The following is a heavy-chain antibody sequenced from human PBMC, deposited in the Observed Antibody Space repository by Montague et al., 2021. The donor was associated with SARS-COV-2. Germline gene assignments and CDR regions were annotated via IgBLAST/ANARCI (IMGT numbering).Heavy chain of an antibody. Sequence: TLSLTCTVSGGSINSGGYYWSWIRQHPGKGLEWIGYIYYSGSTYYNPSLKSRLTISVDTSKNQFSLKLSSVTAADTAVYYCARVHFVSSGWYPDAFDTWGQGAMVTVSS. CDR1: GGSINSGGYY. D-gene: IGHD6-19*01. CDR2: IYYSGST. J-gene: IGHJ3*02. V-gene: IGHV4-31*03. CDR3: ARVHFVSSGWYPDAFDT.